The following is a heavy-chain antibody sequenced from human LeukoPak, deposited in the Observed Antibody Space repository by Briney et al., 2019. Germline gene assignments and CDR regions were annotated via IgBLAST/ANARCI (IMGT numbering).Heavy chain of an antibody. CDR3: ARDGDILTGYSMDAFDI. CDR1: GFTFSNYW. D-gene: IGHD3-9*01. Sequence: PGGSLRLSCAASGFTFSNYWMTWVRQAPGKGLEWVANIKQDGSEKYYVDSVKGRFTISRDNAKNSLYLQMNSLRAEDTAVYYCARDGDILTGYSMDAFDIWGQGTMVTVSS. V-gene: IGHV3-7*01. CDR2: IKQDGSEK. J-gene: IGHJ3*02.